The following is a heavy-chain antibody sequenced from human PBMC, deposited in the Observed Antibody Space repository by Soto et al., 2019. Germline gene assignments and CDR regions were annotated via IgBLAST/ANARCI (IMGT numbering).Heavy chain of an antibody. D-gene: IGHD5-18*01. CDR2: ISWNSGSI. Sequence: PGGSLRLSCAASGFTFDDYAMHWVRQAPGKGLEWVSGISWNSGSIGYADSVKGRFTISRDNAKNSLYLQMNSLRAEDTALYYCAKPLGRYSYGYYYGMDVWGQGTTVTVSS. CDR3: AKPLGRYSYGYYYGMDV. CDR1: GFTFDDYA. V-gene: IGHV3-9*01. J-gene: IGHJ6*02.